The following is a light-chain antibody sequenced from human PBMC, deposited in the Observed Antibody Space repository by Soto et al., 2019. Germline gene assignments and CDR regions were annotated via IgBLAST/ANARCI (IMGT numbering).Light chain of an antibody. CDR1: RSDVGSYNL. CDR2: EGS. V-gene: IGLV2-23*01. Sequence: QSALTQPASVSGSPGQSSTISCTGTRSDVGSYNLVSWYQQHQGKAPKLMIYEGSKRPSGVSNRFSGSKSGNTASLTISGLQAEDEAEYYCCSYAGSSTGVVFGGGTKLPVL. CDR3: CSYAGSSTGVV. J-gene: IGLJ2*01.